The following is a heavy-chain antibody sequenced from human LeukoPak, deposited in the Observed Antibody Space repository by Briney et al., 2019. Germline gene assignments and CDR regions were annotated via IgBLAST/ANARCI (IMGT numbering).Heavy chain of an antibody. CDR2: IYHSGST. CDR3: ARAGIDYGDFGWFDP. J-gene: IGHJ5*02. Sequence: PSETLSLTCAVSGGSIDTNNWWSWVRQPPGKGLEWIGEIYHSGSTNYDPSLKSRVTILVDKSKNQFSLKLSSVTAADTAVYYCARAGIDYGDFGWFDPWGQGTLVTVSS. V-gene: IGHV4-4*02. CDR1: GGSIDTNNW. D-gene: IGHD4-17*01.